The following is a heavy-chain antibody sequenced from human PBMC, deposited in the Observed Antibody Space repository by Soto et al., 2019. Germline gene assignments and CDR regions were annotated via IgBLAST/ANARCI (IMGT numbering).Heavy chain of an antibody. J-gene: IGHJ5*02. V-gene: IGHV4-59*01. CDR2: IYYSGST. D-gene: IGHD4-17*01. CDR3: AKEVDYGTNWFDP. CDR1: GGSISSYY. Sequence: SETLSLTCTVSGGSISSYYWSWIRQPPGKGLEWIGYIYYSGSTNYNPSLKSRVTISVDTSKNQFSLKLSSVTAADTAVYYCAKEVDYGTNWFDPWGQGTLVTVS.